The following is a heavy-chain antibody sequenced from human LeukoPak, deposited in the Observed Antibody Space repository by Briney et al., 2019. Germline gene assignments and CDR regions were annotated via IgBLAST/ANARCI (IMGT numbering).Heavy chain of an antibody. V-gene: IGHV3-30*03. D-gene: IGHD6-13*01. CDR1: GFTFSSYG. CDR3: AGSSSWYGIDY. J-gene: IGHJ4*02. CDR2: ISYDGSNK. Sequence: GGSLRLSCAASGFTFSSYGMHWARQAPGKGLEWVAVISYDGSNKYYADSVKGRFTISRDNSKNTLYLQMNSLRAEDTAVYYCAGSSSWYGIDYWGQGTLVTVSS.